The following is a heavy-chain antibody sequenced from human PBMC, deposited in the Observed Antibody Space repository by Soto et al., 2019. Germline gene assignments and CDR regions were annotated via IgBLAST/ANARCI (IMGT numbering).Heavy chain of an antibody. D-gene: IGHD3-3*01. Sequence: GGSLRLSXAASGFTFSSYGMHWVRQAPGKGLGWVAVIWYDGSNKYYADSVKGRFTISRDNSKNTLYLQMNSLRAEDTAVYYCARDRRWYYDFWSGYYLHYYYYGMDVWGQGTTVTVSS. CDR1: GFTFSSYG. CDR3: ARDRRWYYDFWSGYYLHYYYYGMDV. J-gene: IGHJ6*02. CDR2: IWYDGSNK. V-gene: IGHV3-33*01.